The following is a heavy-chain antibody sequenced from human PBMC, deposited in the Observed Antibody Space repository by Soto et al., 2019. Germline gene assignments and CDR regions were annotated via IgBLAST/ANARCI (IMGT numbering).Heavy chain of an antibody. Sequence: EVQLVESGGGLVQTGGSLRLSCAASGFTFSAYWMSWVRQAPGKGLEWVANIKQAGSEKYYVYAVNGRFIISRDDDKNALFLQVNSLRVESTAVYYCAREKRATGYFDYWGQGTLVSVSS. CDR2: IKQAGSEK. V-gene: IGHV3-7*01. D-gene: IGHD6-25*01. CDR3: AREKRATGYFDY. J-gene: IGHJ4*02. CDR1: GFTFSAYW.